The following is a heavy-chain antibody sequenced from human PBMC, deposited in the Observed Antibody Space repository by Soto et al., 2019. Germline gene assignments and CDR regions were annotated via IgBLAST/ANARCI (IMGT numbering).Heavy chain of an antibody. CDR3: AKDMGIMITFGGTPALDY. Sequence: PGGSLRLSCAASGFTFDDYTMHWVRQAPGKGLEWVSLISWDGGITYYADSVKGRFTISRDNSKNSLYLQMNSLRTEDTALYYCAKDMGIMITFGGTPALDYWGQGTLVTVSS. J-gene: IGHJ4*02. V-gene: IGHV3-43*01. CDR2: ISWDGGIT. CDR1: GFTFDDYT. D-gene: IGHD3-16*01.